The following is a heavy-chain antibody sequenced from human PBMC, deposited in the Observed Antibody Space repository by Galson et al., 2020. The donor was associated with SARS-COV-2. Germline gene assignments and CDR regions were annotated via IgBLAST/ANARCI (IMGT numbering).Heavy chain of an antibody. V-gene: IGHV3-21*01. CDR1: DFTFNKYT. CDR2: MSSSGSQI. Sequence: KIGESLKISCATSDFTFNKYTMNWIRQAPRKGPEWLASMSSSGSQIFYAASVRGRFTISRDDARNSLYLQMNSLSAEDTAVYYCARAVGTAVFYYWYFDLWGRGTRVTVSS. CDR3: ARAVGTAVFYYWYFDL. J-gene: IGHJ2*01. D-gene: IGHD1-26*01.